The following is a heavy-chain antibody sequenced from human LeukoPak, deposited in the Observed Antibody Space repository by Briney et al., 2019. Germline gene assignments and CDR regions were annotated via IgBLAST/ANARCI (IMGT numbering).Heavy chain of an antibody. J-gene: IGHJ4*02. CDR1: GYSFTSYW. CDR2: IYPGDSDT. V-gene: IGHV5-51*01. CDR3: AKSYSGNYYVLTD. D-gene: IGHD1-26*01. Sequence: GESLKISCEGSGYSFTSYWIGWVRQMPGKGLEWMGVIYPGDSDTKYSPSFQGQVTISADKSISTAYLQWNSLKASDTAIYYCAKSYSGNYYVLTDWGQGTLVTVSS.